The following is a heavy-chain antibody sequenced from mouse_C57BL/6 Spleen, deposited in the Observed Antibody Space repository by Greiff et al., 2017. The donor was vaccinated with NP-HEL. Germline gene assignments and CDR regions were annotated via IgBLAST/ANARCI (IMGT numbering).Heavy chain of an antibody. J-gene: IGHJ1*03. D-gene: IGHD4-1*01. CDR1: GFTFSSYG. V-gene: IGHV5-6*01. CDR3: ARGTGDWYFDV. CDR2: ISSGGSYT. Sequence: EVHLVESGGDLVKPGGSLKLSCAASGFTFSSYGMSWVRQTPDKRLEWVATISSGGSYTYYPDSVKGRFTISKDNAKNTLYLQMSSLKSEDTAMYYCARGTGDWYFDVWGTGTTVTVSS.